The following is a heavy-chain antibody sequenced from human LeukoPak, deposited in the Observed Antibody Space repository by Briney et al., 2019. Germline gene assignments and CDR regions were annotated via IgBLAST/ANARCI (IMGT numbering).Heavy chain of an antibody. D-gene: IGHD3-16*01. CDR1: GFTFGDYA. CDR3: TRKGGPTLDY. V-gene: IGHV3-49*04. J-gene: IGHJ4*02. Sequence: GGSLRLSCTASGFTFGDYAMSWVRQAPGKGLEWVGFIRSKAYGGTTEYAASVKGRFTISRDDSKSIAYLQMNSLKTEDTAVYCCTRKGGPTLDYWGQGTLVTVSS. CDR2: IRSKAYGGTT.